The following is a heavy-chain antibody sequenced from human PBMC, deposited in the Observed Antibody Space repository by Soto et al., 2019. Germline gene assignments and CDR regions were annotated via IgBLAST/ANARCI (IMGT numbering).Heavy chain of an antibody. CDR1: GFTFTTHA. CDR3: ATKDTFGDYEY. V-gene: IGHV1-3*01. Sequence: QVQLVQSGAEVKKPGASVKVSCEASGFTFTTHAMHWVRQAPGQGLVWMGWINVGYGDTKFSQKFQGRVTFTRDTSANTAYMELSSLRSEDTAVYYCATKDTFGDYEYWGQGTLVTVSS. D-gene: IGHD4-17*01. J-gene: IGHJ4*02. CDR2: INVGYGDT.